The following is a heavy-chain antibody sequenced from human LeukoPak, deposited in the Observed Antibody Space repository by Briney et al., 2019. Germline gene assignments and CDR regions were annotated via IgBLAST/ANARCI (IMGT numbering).Heavy chain of an antibody. Sequence: ASVKVSCKASGYTFTSYAMHWVRQAPGQRLEWMGWINAGNGNTKYSQKFQGRVTITRDTSASTAYMELSSLRSEDTAVYYCARHSFSYSSGWYAPPFYFDYWGQGTLVTVSS. J-gene: IGHJ4*02. CDR3: ARHSFSYSSGWYAPPFYFDY. CDR2: INAGNGNT. CDR1: GYTFTSYA. V-gene: IGHV1-3*01. D-gene: IGHD6-19*01.